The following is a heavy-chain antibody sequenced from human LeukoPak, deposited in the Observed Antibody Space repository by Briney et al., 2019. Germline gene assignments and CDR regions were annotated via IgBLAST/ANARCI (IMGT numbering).Heavy chain of an antibody. D-gene: IGHD3-22*01. CDR2: IYHSGST. V-gene: IGHV4-30-2*01. CDR1: GGSISSGGYY. J-gene: IGHJ4*02. CDR3: AMGDYDSSGYYYVY. Sequence: SQTLSLTCTVSGGSISSGGYYWSWIRQPPGKGLEWIGYIYHSGSTYYNPSLKSRVTISVDRSKNQFSLKLSSVTATDTAVYYCAMGDYDSSGYYYVYWGQGTLVTVSS.